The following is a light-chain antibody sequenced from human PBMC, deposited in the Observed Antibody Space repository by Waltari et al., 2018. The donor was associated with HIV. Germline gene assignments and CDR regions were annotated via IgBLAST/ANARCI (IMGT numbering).Light chain of an antibody. V-gene: IGLV2-8*01. J-gene: IGLJ1*01. CDR3: SSYAGNHNHV. Sequence: QSALIQPPSASASPGQSVTISCTGTSSDVGGYHSVSWYQQHPGKAPKLMIYEVSKWPSGVPDRFSGSKSGNTASLTVSGLQAEDEAEYYCSSYAGNHNHVFGSGTKLTVL. CDR1: SSDVGGYHS. CDR2: EVS.